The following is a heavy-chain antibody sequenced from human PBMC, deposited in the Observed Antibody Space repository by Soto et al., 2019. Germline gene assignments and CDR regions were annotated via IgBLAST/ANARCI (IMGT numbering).Heavy chain of an antibody. V-gene: IGHV3-30-3*01. CDR1: AFAFSSYA. J-gene: IGHJ4*02. CDR3: ARDLSGSGD. CDR2: ISYDGSNK. D-gene: IGHD3-10*01. Sequence: GGSLSLSCAASAFAFSSYAMHWVRQAPGKGLEWVAVISYDGSNKYYADSVKGRFIISRDNSKNTLYLQMNSLRAEDTAVYYCARDLSGSGDWGQGTLVTVSS.